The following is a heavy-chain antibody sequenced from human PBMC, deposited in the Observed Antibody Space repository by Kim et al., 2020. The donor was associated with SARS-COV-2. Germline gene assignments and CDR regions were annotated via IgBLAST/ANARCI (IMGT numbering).Heavy chain of an antibody. V-gene: IGHV3-7*03. J-gene: IGHJ6*02. D-gene: IGHD3-3*01. CDR1: GFTFSSYW. CDR3: ARDAFGVSVYNYYCFDV. CDR2: IKQDGREK. Sequence: GGSLRLSCAASGFTFSSYWMSWVRQAPGKGLEWVSNIKQDGREKKYVDSVKGRFTIRRDNAKNSLYLQMNSLRAEDTAVYYCARDAFGVSVYNYYCFDVWGQGTSVIVSS.